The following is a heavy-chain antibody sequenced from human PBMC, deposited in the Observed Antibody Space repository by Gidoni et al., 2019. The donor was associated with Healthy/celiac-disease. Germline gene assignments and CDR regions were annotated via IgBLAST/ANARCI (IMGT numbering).Heavy chain of an antibody. J-gene: IGHJ4*02. D-gene: IGHD5-18*01. V-gene: IGHV3-66*01. CDR3: ARDAVDTAMVSDY. Sequence: VKGRFTISRDNSKNTLYLQMNSLRAEDTAVYYCARDAVDTAMVSDYWGQGTLVTVSS.